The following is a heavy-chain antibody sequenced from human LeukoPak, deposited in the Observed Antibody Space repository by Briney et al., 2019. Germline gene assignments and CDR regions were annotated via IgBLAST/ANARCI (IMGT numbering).Heavy chain of an antibody. J-gene: IGHJ4*02. D-gene: IGHD6-19*01. CDR1: GFPFSDYY. Sequence: GGSLSLSFAASGFPFSDYYMSWIRPAPGKGLEWVSYISSSGSTIYYADSVKGRFTISRDNAKNSLYLQMNSLRAEDTAVYYCASASVSSGLGYGGQGTLVTVSS. CDR3: ASASVSSGLGY. V-gene: IGHV3-11*01. CDR2: ISSSGSTI.